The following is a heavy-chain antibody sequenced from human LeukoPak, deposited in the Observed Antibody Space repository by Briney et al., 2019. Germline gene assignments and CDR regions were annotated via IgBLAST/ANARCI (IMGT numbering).Heavy chain of an antibody. V-gene: IGHV3-66*04. CDR3: ARRRGGYGEGELDY. Sequence: PGGSLRLSCTASGFTASSKYMSWVRQAPGKGLEWVSFIRSDATTAYADSVQGRFTISRDDSRNTLYLQMNSLRVEDTAVYYCARRRGGYGEGELDYWGQGTLVTVSS. D-gene: IGHD4-17*01. CDR1: GFTASSKY. J-gene: IGHJ4*02. CDR2: IRSDATT.